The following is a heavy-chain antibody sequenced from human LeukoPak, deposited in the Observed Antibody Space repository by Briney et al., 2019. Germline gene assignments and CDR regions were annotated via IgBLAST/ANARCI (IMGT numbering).Heavy chain of an antibody. Sequence: SETLSLTCTVSGGSMSTYYWTWIRQPPGKGLEWIGFIYYTGSTNYNPSLKSRVTISVDTSKNQFSLKLSSVTAADTAVYYCARGYGIRSYYYYGMDVWGQGTTVTVSS. CDR1: GGSMSTYY. D-gene: IGHD6-13*01. CDR2: IYYTGST. CDR3: ARGYGIRSYYYYGMDV. V-gene: IGHV4-59*01. J-gene: IGHJ6*02.